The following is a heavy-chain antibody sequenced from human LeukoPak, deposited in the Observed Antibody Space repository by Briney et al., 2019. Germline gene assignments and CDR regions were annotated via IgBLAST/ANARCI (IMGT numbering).Heavy chain of an antibody. Sequence: GGSLRLSCAASGFTVSSNYMSWVRQAPGKGLEWVSVIYSGGSTYYADSVKGRFTISRDNSKNTLYLQMNSLRAEDTAVYYCAKDREWFGSFDYWGQGTLVTVSS. CDR2: IYSGGST. D-gene: IGHD3-10*01. CDR3: AKDREWFGSFDY. V-gene: IGHV3-66*01. CDR1: GFTVSSNY. J-gene: IGHJ4*02.